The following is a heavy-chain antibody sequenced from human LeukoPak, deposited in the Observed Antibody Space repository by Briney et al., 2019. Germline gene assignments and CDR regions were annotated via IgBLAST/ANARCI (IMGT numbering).Heavy chain of an antibody. V-gene: IGHV3-7*01. D-gene: IGHD2-21*02. CDR1: GFTFSSYW. J-gene: IGHJ4*02. CDR3: ARRLLSVVTAIAGGGFDY. CDR2: IKQDGSEK. Sequence: GGSLRLSCAASGFTFSSYWISWVRQAPGKGLEWVANIKQDGSEKYYVDSVKGRFTISRDNAKNSLYLQMNSLRAEDTAVYYCARRLLSVVTAIAGGGFDYWGQGTLVTVSS.